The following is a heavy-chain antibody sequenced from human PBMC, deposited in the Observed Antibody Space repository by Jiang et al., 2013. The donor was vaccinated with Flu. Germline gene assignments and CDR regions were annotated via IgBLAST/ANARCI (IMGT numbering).Heavy chain of an antibody. Sequence: KPTQTLTLTCTFSGFSLSTSGVGVGWIRQPPGKALEWLALIYWNNDKHYSPSLKSRLTITKDTSRNQVVLTLTNMGPVDTGTYYCAQKLYGDFADWFGPWGQGSLVTVSS. CDR1: GFSLSTSGVG. D-gene: IGHD4-17*01. CDR2: IYWNNDK. J-gene: IGHJ5*02. V-gene: IGHV2-5*01. CDR3: AQKLYGDFADWFGP.